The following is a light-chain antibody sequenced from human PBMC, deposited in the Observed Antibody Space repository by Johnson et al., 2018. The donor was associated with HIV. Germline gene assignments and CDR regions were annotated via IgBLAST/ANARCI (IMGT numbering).Light chain of an antibody. J-gene: IGLJ1*01. CDR2: EDY. CDR3: GTWDSSLSAYV. CDR1: TSNIGNNY. Sequence: QSVLTQPPSVSAAPGQNVTISCSGSTSNIGNNYISWYQQLPGTAPKLLIYEDYKRPSGIPDRFSGSKSGASATLGITGLQTGDAADYYCGTWDSSLSAYVFGTGTKVTVL. V-gene: IGLV1-51*02.